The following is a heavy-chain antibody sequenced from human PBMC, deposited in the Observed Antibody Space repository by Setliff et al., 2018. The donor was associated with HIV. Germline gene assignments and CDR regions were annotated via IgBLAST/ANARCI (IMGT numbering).Heavy chain of an antibody. CDR2: IDPSGSRI. J-gene: IGHJ4*02. D-gene: IGHD2-15*01. V-gene: IGHV3-23*01. CDR1: EFTLSGYS. CDR3: ASARIPTGGMSTSFDY. Sequence: GESLKISCAASEFTLSGYSMSWVRQVPGKGLEWVSAIDPSGSRIFYSDSVKGRFTISRDNSKNTLYLQVSSLRPEDTAVYYCASARIPTGGMSTSFDYWGQGTPVTVSS.